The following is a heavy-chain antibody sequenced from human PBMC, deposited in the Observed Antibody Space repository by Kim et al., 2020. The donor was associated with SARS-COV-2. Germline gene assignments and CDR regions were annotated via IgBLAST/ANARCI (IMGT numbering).Heavy chain of an antibody. CDR3: ARNLAVAGQEY. CDR2: IYYSGST. V-gene: IGHV4-39*01. J-gene: IGHJ4*02. Sequence: SETQSLTCTVSGGSISSSSYYWGWIRQPPGKGLEWIGSIYYSGSTYYNPSLKSRVTISVDTSKNQFSLKLSSVTAADTAVYYCARNLAVAGQEYWGQGTLVTVSS. CDR1: GGSISSSSYY. D-gene: IGHD6-19*01.